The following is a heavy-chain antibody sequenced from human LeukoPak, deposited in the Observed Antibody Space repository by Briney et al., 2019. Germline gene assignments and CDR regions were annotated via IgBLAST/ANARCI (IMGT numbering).Heavy chain of an antibody. D-gene: IGHD6-19*01. Sequence: GGSLRLSCAASGFTFSSYSMNWVRQAPGRGLEWVSYISSSSSTIYYADSVKGRFTISRDNSKNTLYLQMDSLRAEDTAIYYCVRDSRQSTGWHFDYWGQGTLVTVSS. CDR2: ISSSSSTI. CDR1: GFTFSSYS. V-gene: IGHV3-48*01. J-gene: IGHJ4*02. CDR3: VRDSRQSTGWHFDY.